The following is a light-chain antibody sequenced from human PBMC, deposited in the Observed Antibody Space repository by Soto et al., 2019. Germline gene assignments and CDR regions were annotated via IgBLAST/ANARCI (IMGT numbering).Light chain of an antibody. CDR2: EAS. CDR1: QDISNY. CDR3: QQYDNPVFT. Sequence: DIQMTQSPSSLSVSVGDRVTITCQASQDISNYLNWYQQKPGKAPKLLIYEASTLETGVPSRFSGSGSGTDFTFTITSLLPEDIATYYCQQYDNPVFTFGQGTKLEIK. V-gene: IGKV1-33*01. J-gene: IGKJ2*01.